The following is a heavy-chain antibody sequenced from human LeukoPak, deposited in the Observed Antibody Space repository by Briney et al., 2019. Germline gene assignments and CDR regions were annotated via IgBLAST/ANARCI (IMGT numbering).Heavy chain of an antibody. Sequence: GRSLRLSCAASGFTFSSYAMHWVRQAPGKGLEWVAVISYDGSNKYYADSVKGRFTISRDNSENTLYLQMNSLRAEDTAVYYCVLGDYYDSSGHFYWGQGTLVTVSS. J-gene: IGHJ4*02. D-gene: IGHD3-22*01. V-gene: IGHV3-30-3*01. CDR2: ISYDGSNK. CDR1: GFTFSSYA. CDR3: VLGDYYDSSGHFY.